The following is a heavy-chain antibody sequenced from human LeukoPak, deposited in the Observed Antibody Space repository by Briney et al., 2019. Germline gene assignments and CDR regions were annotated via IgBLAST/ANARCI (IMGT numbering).Heavy chain of an antibody. CDR2: ISGSGGST. CDR3: AKGLAAALYYYYGMDV. D-gene: IGHD6-13*01. J-gene: IGHJ6*02. Sequence: GGSRRLSCAASGFTFSSYAMSWVRQAPGKGLEWVSAISGSGGSTYYADSVKGRFTISRDNSKNTPYLQMNSLRAEDTAVYYCAKGLAAALYYYYGMDVWGQGTTVTVSS. CDR1: GFTFSSYA. V-gene: IGHV3-23*01.